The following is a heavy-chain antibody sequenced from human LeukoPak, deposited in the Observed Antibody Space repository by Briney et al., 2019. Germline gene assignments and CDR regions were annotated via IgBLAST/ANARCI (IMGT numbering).Heavy chain of an antibody. Sequence: GGSLRLSCVVSDFTFSFYWMTWVRQAPGKGLEWVANILPDGSQKYYVDSVKGRFTISRDNSKNTLYLQMNSLRAEDTAVYYCHSRPKIRGYSYGFLDYWGQGTLVTVSS. J-gene: IGHJ4*02. CDR3: HSRPKIRGYSYGFLDY. D-gene: IGHD5-18*01. CDR1: DFTFSFYW. CDR2: ILPDGSQK. V-gene: IGHV3-7*03.